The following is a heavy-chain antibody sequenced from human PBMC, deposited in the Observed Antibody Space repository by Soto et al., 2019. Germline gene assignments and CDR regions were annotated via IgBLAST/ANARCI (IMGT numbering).Heavy chain of an antibody. CDR1: GFTLSSYG. CDR2: ISYDGSNT. CDR3: AKEGGLSGSYYISSSYYFDY. J-gene: IGHJ4*02. V-gene: IGHV3-30*18. D-gene: IGHD1-26*01. Sequence: QVQLVESGGGVVQPGRSLRLSCASGFTLSSYGMHWVRQAPGKGLEWVAIISYDGSNTYYADSVKGRFTISRDNSKNTLYLQMNSLRAEDTSVYYCAKEGGLSGSYYISSSYYFDYWGQGTLVTVSS.